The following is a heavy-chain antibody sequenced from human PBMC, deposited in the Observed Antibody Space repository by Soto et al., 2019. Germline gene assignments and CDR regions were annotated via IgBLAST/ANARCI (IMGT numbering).Heavy chain of an antibody. V-gene: IGHV4-4*02. D-gene: IGHD3-22*01. CDR3: ARTGPYSSGNN. J-gene: IGHJ4*02. CDR2: IHSSGNT. Sequence: QVQLQESGPGLVDPLGTLSLTCAVSGTSVSGANWWGWVRQPPGKGLEWIGEIHSSGNTDYNPSLKSRVTISRDMSKNEFSLKLTSLTAAVTAVYYCARTGPYSSGNNWGQGTLVTVSS. CDR1: GTSVSGANW.